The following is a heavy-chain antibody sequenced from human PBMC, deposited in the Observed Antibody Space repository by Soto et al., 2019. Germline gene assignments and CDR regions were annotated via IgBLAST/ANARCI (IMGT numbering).Heavy chain of an antibody. D-gene: IGHD1-1*01. CDR1: GVSISSGDNY. Sequence: SETLSLTCTVSGVSISSGDNYWSWIRQPPGKGLEWIGYIYYSGSTYYNPSLKSRVTISVDTSKNQFSLKLSSVTAADTAVCYCARGGNYFDYWGQGTLVTVSS. J-gene: IGHJ4*02. CDR2: IYYSGST. CDR3: ARGGNYFDY. V-gene: IGHV4-30-4*01.